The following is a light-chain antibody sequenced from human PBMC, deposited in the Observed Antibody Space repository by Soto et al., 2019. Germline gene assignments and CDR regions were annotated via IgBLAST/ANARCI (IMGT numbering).Light chain of an antibody. Sequence: IGITQSPATLSVSPGERATLSCRASQTIYYNVAWYEQRPGQSPRLLIYRASSTATGIPARFSGSGSGTEFTLTISSLQSEDFAVYCCQQYQNLWTFGQGTKVDIK. CDR2: RAS. CDR3: QQYQNLWT. V-gene: IGKV3-15*01. J-gene: IGKJ1*01. CDR1: QTIYYN.